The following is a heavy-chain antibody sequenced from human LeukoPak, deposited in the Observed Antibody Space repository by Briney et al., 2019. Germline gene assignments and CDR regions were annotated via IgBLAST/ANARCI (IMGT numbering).Heavy chain of an antibody. CDR1: GFTLSSCG. Sequence: GGSLRLSCAASGFTLSSCGMHWVRQAPGKGLEWVAVISYDGSHKYYVDSVKGRFTISRDNSKNTLYLQMNSLRAEDTAVYHCARDWGRNSETPPFDYWGQGTLVTISS. CDR2: ISYDGSHK. V-gene: IGHV3-30*03. D-gene: IGHD1/OR15-1a*01. CDR3: ARDWGRNSETPPFDY. J-gene: IGHJ4*02.